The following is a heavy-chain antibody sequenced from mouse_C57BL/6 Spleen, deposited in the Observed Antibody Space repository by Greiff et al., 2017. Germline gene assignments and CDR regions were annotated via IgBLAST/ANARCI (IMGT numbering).Heavy chain of an antibody. CDR3: ARFGYDGGLYLYY. V-gene: IGHV1-61*01. D-gene: IGHD2-2*01. CDR1: GYTFTSYW. J-gene: IGHJ2*01. Sequence: QVQLQQPGAELVRPGSSVKLSCKASGYTFTSYWMDWVKQRPGQGLEWIGNIYPSDSETHYNQKFKDKATLTVDKSSSTAYMQLSSLTSEDSAVYYCARFGYDGGLYLYYWGQGTTLTVSS. CDR2: IYPSDSET.